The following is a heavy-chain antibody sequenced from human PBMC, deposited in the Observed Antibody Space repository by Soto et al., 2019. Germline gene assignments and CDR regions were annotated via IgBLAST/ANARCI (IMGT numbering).Heavy chain of an antibody. CDR3: ARPRGIAPAAWYFDL. J-gene: IGHJ2*01. Sequence: QVQLQESGPGLVKPSETLSLTCTVSGGSISSHYWSWIRQPPGRGLEWIGFIYYSGITDSNPSLKSRVTISLATSKNQLSLRLSSVTAADTAVYYCARPRGIAPAAWYFDLWGRGTLVTVSS. CDR1: GGSISSHY. CDR2: IYYSGIT. V-gene: IGHV4-59*08. D-gene: IGHD6-13*01.